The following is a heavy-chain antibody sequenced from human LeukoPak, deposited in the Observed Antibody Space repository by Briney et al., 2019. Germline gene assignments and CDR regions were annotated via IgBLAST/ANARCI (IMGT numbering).Heavy chain of an antibody. CDR3: AKEVLAGSYYGMDA. CDR2: ISGSGGST. J-gene: IGHJ6*02. V-gene: IGHV3-23*01. Sequence: GGSLRLSCAASGFTFSSYAMSWVRQAPGKGLEWVSGISGSGGSTYYADAVKGRFTISRDNSKNTLYLQMNSLRDEDTAVYYCAKEVLAGSYYGMDAWGQGTTVTVSS. CDR1: GFTFSSYA. D-gene: IGHD2-15*01.